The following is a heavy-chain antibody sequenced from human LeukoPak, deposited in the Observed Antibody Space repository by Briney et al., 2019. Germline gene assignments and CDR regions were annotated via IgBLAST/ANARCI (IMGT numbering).Heavy chain of an antibody. CDR1: GYTFTGYY. D-gene: IGHD3-3*01. J-gene: IGHJ4*02. CDR2: INPNSGGT. Sequence: ASVKVSCKASGYTFTGYYMHWVRQAPGQGLEWMGWINPNSGGTNYAQKFQGRVTMTRDTSISTAYMELSRLRSDDTAVYYCARGLILRDFWSGYYPDYFDYWGQGTLVTVSS. CDR3: ARGLILRDFWSGYYPDYFDY. V-gene: IGHV1-2*02.